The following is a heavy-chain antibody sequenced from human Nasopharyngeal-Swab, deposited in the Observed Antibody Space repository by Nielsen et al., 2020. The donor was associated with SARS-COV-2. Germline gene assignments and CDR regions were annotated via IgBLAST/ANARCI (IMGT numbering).Heavy chain of an antibody. CDR2: ISWNSGSI. J-gene: IGHJ6*03. D-gene: IGHD2-2*01. CDR1: GFIFYDYA. V-gene: IGHV3-9*01. Sequence: SLKIPCAASGFIFYDYAMHWVRQAPGEGLEWVSGISWNSGSIGYADSVKGRFTISRDNAKNSLYLQMNSLRAEDTALYYCAKDSSPAAADYYYMDVWGKGTTVTVSS. CDR3: AKDSSPAAADYYYMDV.